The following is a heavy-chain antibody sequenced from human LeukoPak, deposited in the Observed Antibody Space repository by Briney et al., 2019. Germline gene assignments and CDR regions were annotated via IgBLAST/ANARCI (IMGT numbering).Heavy chain of an antibody. CDR3: ARDRRYYDILTGFDY. J-gene: IGHJ4*02. D-gene: IGHD3-9*01. V-gene: IGHV1-8*03. Sequence: ASVNVSCKASGYTFTTYDINWVRQATGQGLEWMGWMNPNSGDTAYAQKFQGRVTITRNTSISTAYMELSGLRSEDTAVYYCARDRRYYDILTGFDYWGQGTLVTVSS. CDR1: GYTFTTYD. CDR2: MNPNSGDT.